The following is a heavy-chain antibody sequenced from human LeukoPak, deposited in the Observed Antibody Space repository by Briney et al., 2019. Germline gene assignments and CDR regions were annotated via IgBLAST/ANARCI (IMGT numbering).Heavy chain of an antibody. CDR2: ISSSSSYI. J-gene: IGHJ6*04. Sequence: PGGSLRLSCAASGFTFSSYSMNWVRQAPGKGLEWVSSISSSSSYIYYADSVKGRFTISRDNAKNSLYLQMNSLRAEDTAVYYCAREVGESLDYYYYGMTSGAKGPRSPSPQ. CDR1: GFTFSSYS. CDR3: AREVGESLDYYYYGMTS. D-gene: IGHD3-10*01. V-gene: IGHV3-21*01.